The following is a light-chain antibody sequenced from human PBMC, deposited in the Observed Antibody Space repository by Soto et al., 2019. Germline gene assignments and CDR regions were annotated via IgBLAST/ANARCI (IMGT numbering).Light chain of an antibody. CDR1: RSDVGGYNH. V-gene: IGLV2-14*01. CDR2: EVS. Sequence: QSALTQPASVSGSPGQSISISCTGSRSDVGGYNHVSWYQQHPGKAPKLLIYEVSNRPSGVSSRFSGSKSANTASLTISGLQAEDEADYYCSSYTITSTRVVHGGGTKLTVL. CDR3: SSYTITSTRVV. J-gene: IGLJ2*01.